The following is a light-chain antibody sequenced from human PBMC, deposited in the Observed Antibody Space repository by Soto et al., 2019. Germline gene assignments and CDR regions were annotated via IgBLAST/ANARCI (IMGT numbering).Light chain of an antibody. J-gene: IGLJ2*01. CDR2: EVS. CDR1: SSDVGGYNY. CDR3: ISHSDSTTYVV. Sequence: QSVLTQPASVSGSPGQSITISCTGTSSDVGGYNYVSWYQHHPGEAPKLMIYEVSNRPSGVSNRFSGSKSGNTASLTISGLQAEDEADYYCISHSDSTTYVVLGGGTKLTVL. V-gene: IGLV2-14*01.